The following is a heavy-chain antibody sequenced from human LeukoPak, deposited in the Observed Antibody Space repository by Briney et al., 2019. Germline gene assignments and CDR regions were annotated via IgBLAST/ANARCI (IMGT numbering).Heavy chain of an antibody. V-gene: IGHV3-43*02. J-gene: IGHJ4*02. CDR2: ISGDGGST. D-gene: IGHD1-26*01. CDR1: GYTFDDYA. CDR3: AKDSGSYFDY. Sequence: GGSLRLSCAASGYTFDDYAMHWVRQAPGKGLEWVSLISGDGGSTYYADSVKGRFTISRDNSKNSLYLQMNSLSTEDTALYYCAKDSGSYFDYWGQGTLVTVSS.